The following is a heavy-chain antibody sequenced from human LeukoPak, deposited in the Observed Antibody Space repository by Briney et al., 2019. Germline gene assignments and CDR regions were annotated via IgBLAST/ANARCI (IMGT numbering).Heavy chain of an antibody. Sequence: SETLSLTCIVSGGLISSRTHYWGWIRQPPGKGLEWIGSIYFSGSTYYNPSLKSRVTISLDTSKNQFSLRVSSVTAADTAVYYCARRGSGWYLRAFDYWGQGTLVTVSS. CDR2: IYFSGST. J-gene: IGHJ4*02. CDR1: GGLISSRTHY. D-gene: IGHD6-19*01. CDR3: ARRGSGWYLRAFDY. V-gene: IGHV4-39*07.